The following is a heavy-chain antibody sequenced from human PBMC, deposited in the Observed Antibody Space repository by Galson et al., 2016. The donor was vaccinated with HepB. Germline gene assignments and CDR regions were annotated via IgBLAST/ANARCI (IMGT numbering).Heavy chain of an antibody. V-gene: IGHV3-23*01. D-gene: IGHD2/OR15-2a*01. Sequence: SLRLSCAASGFTFSTSAMSWVRQAPGKGLEWVSTIFADAGYTYYADSLRGRFAISRDNSENTLYLQMNSLRAEDTAVYYCVKYFRGGAYLYYFDYWGQGSLFTVSS. J-gene: IGHJ4*02. CDR1: GFTFSTSA. CDR2: IFADAGYT. CDR3: VKYFRGGAYLYYFDY.